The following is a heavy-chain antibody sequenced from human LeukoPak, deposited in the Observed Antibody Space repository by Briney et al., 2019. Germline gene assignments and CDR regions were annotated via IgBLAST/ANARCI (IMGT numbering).Heavy chain of an antibody. Sequence: GGSLRLSCAASGFTFSSYWMSWVRQAPGKGLEWVANIKRDGSEKYYVDSVKGRFTISRDNSKNTVYLLMNSLRTEDTAVYYCGRSRRINASLYYYMDVWGKGTTVTVSS. CDR3: GRSRRINASLYYYMDV. V-gene: IGHV3-7*03. CDR1: GFTFSSYW. J-gene: IGHJ6*03. D-gene: IGHD2-15*01. CDR2: IKRDGSEK.